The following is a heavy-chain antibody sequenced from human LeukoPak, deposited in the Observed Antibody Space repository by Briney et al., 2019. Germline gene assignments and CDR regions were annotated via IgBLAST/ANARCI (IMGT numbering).Heavy chain of an antibody. CDR1: GFSFTSYW. D-gene: IGHD5-18*01. CDR2: IYPGDSDT. CDR3: ARGYSLVY. V-gene: IGHV5-51*01. Sequence: GESLKISCKGSGFSFTSYWIGWVRQMPGKGLEWMGIIYPGDSDTRYSPSFQGQVTISDDKSISTDYRQGSSLKASYTSMYYCARGYSLVYWGQGTLVTVSS. J-gene: IGHJ4*02.